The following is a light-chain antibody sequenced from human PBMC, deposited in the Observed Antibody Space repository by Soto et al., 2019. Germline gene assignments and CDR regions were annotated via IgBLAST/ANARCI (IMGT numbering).Light chain of an antibody. CDR3: QQYGDLIT. CDR2: GAS. J-gene: IGKJ5*01. Sequence: EIVLTQSPGTLSLSPGERVALSCRASQSVSSSYLAWYQQKRGQAPRLLISGASSRATGVSDRFSGSGSGTDFTLTISRLEPEDFAVYYCQQYGDLITFGQGTRLQIK. CDR1: QSVSSSY. V-gene: IGKV3-20*01.